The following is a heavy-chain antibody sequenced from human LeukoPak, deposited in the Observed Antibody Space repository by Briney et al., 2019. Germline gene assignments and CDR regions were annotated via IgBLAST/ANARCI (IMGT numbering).Heavy chain of an antibody. CDR1: GYTFTAYY. CDR3: ARGLRYSEAAFDI. V-gene: IGHV1-2*02. Sequence: ASVKVSCKASGYTFTAYYMHWVRQAPGQGLEWMGWINSNTGGTNYAQKFQGRVTITRDTSINTVYMELSRLRSDDTAVYYCARGLRYSEAAFDIWGQGTMVTVSS. CDR2: INSNTGGT. J-gene: IGHJ3*02. D-gene: IGHD5-12*01.